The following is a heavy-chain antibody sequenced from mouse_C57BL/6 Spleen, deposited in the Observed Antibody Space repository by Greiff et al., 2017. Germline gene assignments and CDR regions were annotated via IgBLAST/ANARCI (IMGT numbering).Heavy chain of an antibody. Sequence: QVQLKESDAELVKPGASVKISCKVSGYTFTDHTIHWLKQRPEQGLEWIGYIYPRDGSPKYNEKLKGKATLTADKSSSSAYMQLNSLTSEDSAVYVCAREVYDMDYFDYWGQGTTLTVSS. J-gene: IGHJ2*01. CDR1: GYTFTDHT. V-gene: IGHV1-78*01. D-gene: IGHD1-1*01. CDR3: AREVYDMDYFDY. CDR2: IYPRDGSP.